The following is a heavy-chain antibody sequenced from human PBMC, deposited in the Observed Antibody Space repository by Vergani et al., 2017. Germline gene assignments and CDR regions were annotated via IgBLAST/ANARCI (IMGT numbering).Heavy chain of an antibody. V-gene: IGHV3-9*01. CDR1: GFTFDDYA. CDR2: ISWNSGSI. Sequence: EVQLVESGGGLVQPGRSLRLSCAASGFTFDDYAMHWVRQAPGKGLEWVSGISWNSGSIGYADSVKGRFTISRDNAKNSLYLQMNSLRAEDTALYYCAKDRSGSYYGDSDYWGHGTLVTVSS. J-gene: IGHJ4*01. CDR3: AKDRSGSYYGDSDY. D-gene: IGHD1-26*01.